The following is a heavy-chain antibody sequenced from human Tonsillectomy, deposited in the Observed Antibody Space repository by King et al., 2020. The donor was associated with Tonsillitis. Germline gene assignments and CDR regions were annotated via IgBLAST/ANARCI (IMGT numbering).Heavy chain of an antibody. V-gene: IGHV3-15*01. J-gene: IGHJ6*02. CDR2: IKSKTDGGTT. CDR1: GFTFSNAW. D-gene: IGHD3-10*01. Sequence: QLVESGGGLVKPGGSLRLSCAASGFTFSNAWMSWVRQAPGKGLEWVGRIKSKTDGGTTDYAAPVKGRFTVSRDDSKNTVYLQMNGLKTEETAVYYCTTEWRVYWNDAGSYYNGPGDVWGQGTTVTVSS. CDR3: TTEWRVYWNDAGSYYNGPGDV.